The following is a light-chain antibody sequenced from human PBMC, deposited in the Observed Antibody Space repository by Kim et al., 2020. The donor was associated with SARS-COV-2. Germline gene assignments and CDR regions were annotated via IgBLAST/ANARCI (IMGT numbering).Light chain of an antibody. CDR2: DVS. V-gene: IGLV2-11*01. J-gene: IGLJ2*01. CDR1: SSDVGGYTY. CDR3: CSYAGSYGVV. Sequence: GQSVTISCTGTSSDVGGYTYVSWYQQHPGKAPKLMIYDVSKRPSGVPDRFSGYKSGNTDSLTISGLQAEDEADYYCCSYAGSYGVVFGGGTQLTVL.